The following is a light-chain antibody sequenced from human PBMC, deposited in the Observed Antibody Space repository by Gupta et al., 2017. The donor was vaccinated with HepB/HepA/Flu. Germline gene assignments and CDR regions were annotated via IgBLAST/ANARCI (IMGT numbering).Light chain of an antibody. V-gene: IGKV3-15*01. CDR2: GAS. CDR3: QQYNNWPPRGT. J-gene: IGKJ1*01. CDR1: QSVSSN. Sequence: EIVMTQSPATLSVSPGERATLSCRASQSVSSNLAWYQQKPGQAPRLLIYGASTRATGIPARFRGSGSGTEFTLTISSLQSEDFAVYYCQQYNNWPPRGTFGQGTKVEIK.